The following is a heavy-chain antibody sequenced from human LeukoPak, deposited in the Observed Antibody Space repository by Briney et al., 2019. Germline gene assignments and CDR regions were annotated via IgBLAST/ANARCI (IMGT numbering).Heavy chain of an antibody. D-gene: IGHD3-9*01. CDR3: ARDFPNYHILTSYSYYYYGMDV. J-gene: IGHJ6*04. CDR2: IPRSSRYT. CDR1: GLTFIDYY. V-gene: IGHV3-11*06. Sequence: GGTLRLSCAASGLTFIDYYMSWNRQAPGKGPESVTYIPRSSRYTNHADPVKGRFTITRDNAKNSLYLLMNTLRAEDTAVYYCARDFPNYHILTSYSYYYYGMDVWGKGTTVTVSS.